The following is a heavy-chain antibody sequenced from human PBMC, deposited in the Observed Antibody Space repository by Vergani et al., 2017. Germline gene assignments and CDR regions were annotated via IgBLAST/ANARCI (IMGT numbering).Heavy chain of an antibody. CDR2: IYYSGLT. CDR1: ADSISSGSYY. V-gene: IGHV4-39*07. D-gene: IGHD5/OR15-5a*01. J-gene: IGHJ4*02. CDR3: ARARSTLFAEFDY. Sequence: QLQLQQSGPGLVKPSETLFLTCTVSADSISSGSYYWGWIRQPPGKSLEWIGSIYYSGLTYYNPSLKGRVAISVDTSKNQFSLKVTSVTAADTAVYYCARARSTLFAEFDYWGQGTLVTVSS.